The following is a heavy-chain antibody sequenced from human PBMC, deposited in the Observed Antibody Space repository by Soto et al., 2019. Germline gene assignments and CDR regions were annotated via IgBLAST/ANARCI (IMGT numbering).Heavy chain of an antibody. D-gene: IGHD2-15*01. CDR2: INHSGST. J-gene: IGHJ6*02. CDR1: GGSFSGYY. Sequence: SETLSLTCAVYGGSFSGYYWSWIRQPPGKGLEWIGEINHSGSTNYNPSLKSRVTISVDTSKNQFSLKLSSVTAADTAVYYCAITQDIVVVVAAKLYYYYGMDVWGQGTTVTVSS. V-gene: IGHV4-34*01. CDR3: AITQDIVVVVAAKLYYYYGMDV.